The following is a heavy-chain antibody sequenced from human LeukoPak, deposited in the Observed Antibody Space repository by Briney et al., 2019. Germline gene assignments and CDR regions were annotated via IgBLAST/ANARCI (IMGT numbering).Heavy chain of an antibody. CDR1: GFTFSSYG. J-gene: IGHJ4*02. Sequence: PGGSLRLSCAASGFTFSSYGMHWVRQAPGKGLEWVAFIRYDGSNKYYADSVKGRFTISRDNSKNTLYLQMNSLRAEDTAVYYCAKPPHDYGDSTFFDYWGQGTLVTVSS. D-gene: IGHD4-17*01. CDR3: AKPPHDYGDSTFFDY. CDR2: IRYDGSNK. V-gene: IGHV3-30*02.